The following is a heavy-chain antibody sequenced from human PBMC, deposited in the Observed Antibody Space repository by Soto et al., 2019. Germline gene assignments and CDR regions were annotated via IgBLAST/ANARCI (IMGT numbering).Heavy chain of an antibody. CDR3: TRAEWLLFHYYYGMDV. D-gene: IGHD3-3*01. CDR1: GFTFGDYA. CDR2: IRSKAYGGTT. J-gene: IGHJ6*02. Sequence: LRLSCTASGFTFGDYAMSWFRQAPGKGLEWVGFIRSKAYGGTTEYAASVKGRFTISRDDSKSIAYLQMNSLKTEDTAVYYCTRAEWLLFHYYYGMDVWGQGTTVTVSS. V-gene: IGHV3-49*03.